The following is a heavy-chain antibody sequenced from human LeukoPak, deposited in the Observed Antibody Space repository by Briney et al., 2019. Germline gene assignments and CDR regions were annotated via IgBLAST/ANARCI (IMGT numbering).Heavy chain of an antibody. CDR2: IWYDGSNK. J-gene: IGHJ6*03. CDR3: ARDKRDTVTGWGYYYYYMDV. Sequence: GGSLRLSCAASGVTFSSYGMHWVRQAPGKGLEWVAVIWYDGSNKYYADSVKGRFTISRDNSKNTLYLQMNSLRAEDTAVYYCARDKRDTVTGWGYYYYYMDVWGKGTTVTVSS. V-gene: IGHV3-33*08. D-gene: IGHD4-11*01. CDR1: GVTFSSYG.